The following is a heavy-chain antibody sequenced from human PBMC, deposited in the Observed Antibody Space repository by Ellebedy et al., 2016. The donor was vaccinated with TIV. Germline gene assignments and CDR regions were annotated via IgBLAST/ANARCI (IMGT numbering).Heavy chain of an antibody. J-gene: IGHJ4*02. CDR1: GGSVSSTRYY. CDR3: AESSVGFGFDF. V-gene: IGHV4-39*07. Sequence: MPSETLSLTCSVSGGSVSSTRYYWAWIRQPPGKGLEYIGSVYYSGSPYYNPSFKSRVTISTDTSKNQISLKLTSVTAADTAVYYCAESSVGFGFDFWGQGTLVTVSS. CDR2: VYYSGSP. D-gene: IGHD3-10*01.